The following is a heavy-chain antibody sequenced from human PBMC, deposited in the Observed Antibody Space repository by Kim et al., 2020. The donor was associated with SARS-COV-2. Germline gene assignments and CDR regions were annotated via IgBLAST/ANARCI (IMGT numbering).Heavy chain of an antibody. J-gene: IGHJ4*02. CDR2: IYHSGST. Sequence: SETLSLTCAVSGGSISSSNWWSWVRQPPGKGLEWIGEIYHSGSTNYNPSLKSRVTISVDKSKNQFSLKLSSVTAADTAVYYCARAATMVRGVTPFDYWGQGTLVTVSS. D-gene: IGHD3-10*01. CDR1: GGSISSSNW. V-gene: IGHV4-4*02. CDR3: ARAATMVRGVTPFDY.